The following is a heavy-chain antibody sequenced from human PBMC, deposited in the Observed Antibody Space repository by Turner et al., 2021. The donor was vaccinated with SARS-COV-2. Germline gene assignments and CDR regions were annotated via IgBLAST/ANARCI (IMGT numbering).Heavy chain of an antibody. V-gene: IGHV4-34*01. CDR3: ARGPYAVTGPFDY. CDR2: INHSGST. D-gene: IGHD2-21*02. J-gene: IGHJ4*02. CDR1: GRSISGYY. Sequence: QVQLQQWGAGLLKPSETLSLTCAVYGRSISGYYWSWIRQPPGKGLEWIGEINHSGSTNYNPSLKSRVTISVDTSKNQFSLKLSSVTAADTAVYYCARGPYAVTGPFDYWGQGTLVTVSS.